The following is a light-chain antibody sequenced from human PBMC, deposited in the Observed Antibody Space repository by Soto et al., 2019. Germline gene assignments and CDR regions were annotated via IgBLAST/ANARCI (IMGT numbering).Light chain of an antibody. CDR3: QKYTSAQYP. CDR2: AAS. J-gene: IGKJ3*01. V-gene: IGKV1-27*01. CDR1: QGISNS. Sequence: DIQMTQSPSSLSASVGDRVTITCRASQGISNSLAWYQHKPGKVPKLLIYAASTLQSGVPSRFSGSGSVTEFTITISSLQHADVATCYCQKYTSAQYPFGPGTKLDIK.